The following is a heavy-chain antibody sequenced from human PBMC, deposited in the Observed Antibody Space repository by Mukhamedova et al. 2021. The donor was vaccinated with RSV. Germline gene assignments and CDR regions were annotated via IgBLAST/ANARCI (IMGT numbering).Heavy chain of an antibody. J-gene: IGHJ5*02. V-gene: IGHV3-30*04. Sequence: GVEWVAVISYDGSNNYYADSVKGRFTISRDNSKNTLYLQMNSLRAEDTAVYYCARETITMVRGVISPWFDPWGQGTLVTVPS. D-gene: IGHD3-10*01. CDR3: ARETITMVRGVISPWFDP. CDR2: ISYDGSNN.